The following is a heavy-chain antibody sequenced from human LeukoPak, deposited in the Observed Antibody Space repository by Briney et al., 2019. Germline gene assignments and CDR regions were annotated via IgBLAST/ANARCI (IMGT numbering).Heavy chain of an antibody. V-gene: IGHV1-24*01. D-gene: IGHD4-17*01. CDR1: GYTLSVLA. CDR2: LDPEDGEA. CDR3: ATRNFGEYGAFDI. Sequence: ASVKVSCKVSGYTLSVLAMHWVRQAPGKGLEWMGGLDPEDGEAIYAQPLQGRVTITEDTSSDTAYMVLSSLRSEDTAVYYCATRNFGEYGAFDIWGQGTMVSVSS. J-gene: IGHJ3*02.